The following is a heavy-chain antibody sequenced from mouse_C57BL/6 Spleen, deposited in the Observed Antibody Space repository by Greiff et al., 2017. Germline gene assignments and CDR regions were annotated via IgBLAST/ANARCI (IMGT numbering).Heavy chain of an antibody. CDR1: GYTFTSYW. V-gene: IGHV1-55*01. Sequence: VQLQQPGAELVKPGASVKMSCKASGYTFTSYWITWVKQRPGQGLEWIGDIYPGSGSTNYNEKFKSKATLTVDTSSSTAYMQLSSLTSEDSAVYYCALHYYGSSPPGYWGQGTTLTVSS. CDR2: IYPGSGST. J-gene: IGHJ2*01. D-gene: IGHD1-1*01. CDR3: ALHYYGSSPPGY.